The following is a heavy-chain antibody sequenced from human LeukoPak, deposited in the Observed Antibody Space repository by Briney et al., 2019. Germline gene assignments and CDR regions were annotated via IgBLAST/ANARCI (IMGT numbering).Heavy chain of an antibody. D-gene: IGHD2-15*01. Sequence: PSETLSLTCTVSGGSISSGDYYWSWIRQPPGKGLEWIGYIYYSGSTYYNPSLKSRDTISVDTSKNQFSLKLSSVTAADTAVYYCARDHCSGGSCYWFDPWGQGTLVTVSS. CDR3: ARDHCSGGSCYWFDP. V-gene: IGHV4-30-4*01. CDR2: IYYSGST. CDR1: GGSISSGDYY. J-gene: IGHJ5*02.